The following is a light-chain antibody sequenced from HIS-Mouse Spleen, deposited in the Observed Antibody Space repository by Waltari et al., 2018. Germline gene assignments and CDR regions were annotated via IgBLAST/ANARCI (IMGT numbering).Light chain of an antibody. J-gene: IGKJ1*01. CDR3: QQLNSYPPT. CDR2: AAS. V-gene: IGKV1-9*01. CDR1: QGISSY. Sequence: DIQLTQSPSFLSASVGDRVPITCRASQGISSYLAWYQQKPGKAPTLLSYAASTFQRGVPSRFSGSGSGTEFTLTISSLQPEDFATYYCQQLNSYPPTFGQGTKVEIK.